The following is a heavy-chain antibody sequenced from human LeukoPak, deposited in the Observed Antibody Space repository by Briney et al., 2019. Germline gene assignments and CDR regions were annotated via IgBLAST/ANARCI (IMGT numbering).Heavy chain of an antibody. V-gene: IGHV3-23*01. CDR3: ARNAADCTTSACYDS. Sequence: LSGGSLRLSCAASGFTFRNYAMTWVRQAPGKGLEWVSGVTGNGDTTYYADSLKGRFTISRDNSRNTLYLQMNSPRAEDTAVYHCARNAADCTTSACYDSWGPGTLVTVSS. D-gene: IGHD2-8*01. CDR1: GFTFRNYA. CDR2: VTGNGDTT. J-gene: IGHJ4*02.